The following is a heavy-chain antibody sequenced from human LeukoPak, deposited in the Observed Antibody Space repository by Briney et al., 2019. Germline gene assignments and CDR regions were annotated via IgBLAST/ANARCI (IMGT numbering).Heavy chain of an antibody. CDR2: ISTSGST. CDR1: GDSISSGSYY. D-gene: IGHD6-13*01. V-gene: IGHV4-61*02. J-gene: IGHJ4*02. CDR3: ARGGFPGYSTSWFY. Sequence: SETLSLTCTVSGDSISSGSYYWSWIRQPAGKGLEWIGRISTSGSTSYNPSLKSRVTISVDMSKNQFSLKVSSVTAADTAMYYCARGGFPGYSTSWFYWGQGTLVTVSS.